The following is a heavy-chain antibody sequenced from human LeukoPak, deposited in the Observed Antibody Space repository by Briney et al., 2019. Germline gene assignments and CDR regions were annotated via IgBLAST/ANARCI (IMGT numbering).Heavy chain of an antibody. V-gene: IGHV4-59*01. CDR2: IHYSGSP. CDR3: ARAVGTAPFDH. CDR1: GGSINSYY. Sequence: SETLSLTCTVSGGSINSYYWSWIRQPPGKRLEWIGYIHYSGSPNYNPSLKSRVTMSVETSKNQFSLKLSSVNAADTAVYYCARAVGTAPFDHWGQGTLVTVSS. D-gene: IGHD2-21*02. J-gene: IGHJ4*02.